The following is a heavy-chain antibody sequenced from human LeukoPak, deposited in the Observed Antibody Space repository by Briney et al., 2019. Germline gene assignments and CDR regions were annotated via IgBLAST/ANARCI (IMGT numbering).Heavy chain of an antibody. CDR3: IAHFPYFYGFDV. J-gene: IGHJ6*04. V-gene: IGHV3-15*01. CDR1: GFTIGTAW. CDR2: IKSEGEGATT. Sequence: GVSLRLSCVSSGFTIGTAWMSWVRQAPGKGLEWLGHIKSEGEGATTDYAAPAKGRFAISRDDSKNMVYLQMSSLKIDDTAIYYCIAHFPYFYGFDVWGKGTTVTVSS. D-gene: IGHD3-3*02.